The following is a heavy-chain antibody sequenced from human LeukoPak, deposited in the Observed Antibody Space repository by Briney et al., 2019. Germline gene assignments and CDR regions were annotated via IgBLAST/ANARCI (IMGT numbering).Heavy chain of an antibody. V-gene: IGHV1-46*01. Sequence: GASVKVSCKASGYTFTNYYIHWVRHAPGQGLEWMAIINPSSGSTSYAQKFQGRVTMTRDTSTSTVYMELSSLRSEDTAMYYCAREYSNSQFDYWGQGTLVTVSS. D-gene: IGHD6-13*01. CDR1: GYTFTNYY. J-gene: IGHJ4*02. CDR3: AREYSNSQFDY. CDR2: INPSSGST.